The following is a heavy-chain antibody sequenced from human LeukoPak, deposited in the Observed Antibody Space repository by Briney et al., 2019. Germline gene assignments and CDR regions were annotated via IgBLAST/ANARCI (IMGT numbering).Heavy chain of an antibody. J-gene: IGHJ4*02. V-gene: IGHV3-23*01. Sequence: QPGGSLRLSCVASGFTFSIYAMSWVRQAPGKGLQWVSSITSSGDGTYYADSVKGRFTISRDNSENMLYLQMNSLRVEDTAVYFCAKDRPNYYGSNGHYYRRDGDYWGQGTLVTVSS. CDR3: AKDRPNYYGSNGHYYRRDGDY. D-gene: IGHD3-22*01. CDR1: GFTFSIYA. CDR2: ITSSGDGT.